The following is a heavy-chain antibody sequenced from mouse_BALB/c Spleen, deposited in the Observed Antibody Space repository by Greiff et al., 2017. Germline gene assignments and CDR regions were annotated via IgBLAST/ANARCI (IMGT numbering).Heavy chain of an antibody. D-gene: IGHD2-14*01. CDR2: INPSNGRT. CDR1: GYTFISYW. Sequence: QVQLQQPGAELVKPGASVKLSCKASGYTFISYWMHWVKQRPGQGLEWIGEINPSNGRTNYNEKFKSKATLTVDKSSSTAYMQLSSLTSEDSAVYYCARRVYYRYDEGGYFDYWGQGTTLTVSS. CDR3: ARRVYYRYDEGGYFDY. V-gene: IGHV1S81*02. J-gene: IGHJ2*01.